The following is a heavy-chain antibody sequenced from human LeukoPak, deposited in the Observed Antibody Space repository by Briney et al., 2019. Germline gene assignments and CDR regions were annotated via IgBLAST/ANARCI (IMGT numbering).Heavy chain of an antibody. D-gene: IGHD3-10*01. Sequence: SETLSLTCTVSGGSISSSTYYWGWIRQPPGKGLEWIGSFFYSGSTYYNPSLKSRLTMSVDTSNNQFSLKLMSVTAADTAVYYCARGPVLWFGGNAFDIWGQGTMVTVSS. CDR3: ARGPVLWFGGNAFDI. V-gene: IGHV4-39*01. CDR1: GGSISSSTYY. CDR2: FFYSGST. J-gene: IGHJ3*02.